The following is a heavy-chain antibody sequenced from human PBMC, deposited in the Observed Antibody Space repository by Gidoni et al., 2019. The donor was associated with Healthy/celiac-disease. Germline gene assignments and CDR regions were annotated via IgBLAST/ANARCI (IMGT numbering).Heavy chain of an antibody. D-gene: IGHD3-22*01. V-gene: IGHV3-73*01. Sequence: EVQLVESGGGWVQPGGARKRRCADAGLTISGSAMHGARQASGKGLELFGRILSKANSYASAYAASVKGRFPISRDDSKNTAYLQMNSLKTEDTAVYYCTRPTYYYDSSGYDYYYYGMDVWGQGTTVTVSS. J-gene: IGHJ6*02. CDR3: TRPTYYYDSSGYDYYYYGMDV. CDR2: ILSKANSYAS. CDR1: GLTISGSA.